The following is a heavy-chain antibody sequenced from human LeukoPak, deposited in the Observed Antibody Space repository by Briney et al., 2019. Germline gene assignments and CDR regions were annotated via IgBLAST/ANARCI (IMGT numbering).Heavy chain of an antibody. CDR2: VSFTSTYI. D-gene: IGHD1-14*01. Sequence: PGGSLRLSCAASGFTFSSYTMNWVRQAPGKGLEWVASVSFTSTYIHYADSVKGRFTISRDNAKNSLYLHMNSLRAEDTAVYYCARFFGLGTNDAFDIWGQGTMVTVSS. CDR3: ARFFGLGTNDAFDI. CDR1: GFTFSSYT. J-gene: IGHJ3*02. V-gene: IGHV3-21*01.